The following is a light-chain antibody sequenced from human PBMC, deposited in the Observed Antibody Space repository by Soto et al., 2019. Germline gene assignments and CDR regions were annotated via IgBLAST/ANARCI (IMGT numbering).Light chain of an antibody. CDR1: QSISNW. CDR2: TPS. J-gene: IGKJ1*01. V-gene: IGKV1-5*03. CDR3: QQYNIYWT. Sequence: DIQKTQSPSTLSASVGDIVTVTCRASQSISNWLAWYQQKPGKAPKLVIYTPSSFESGVPSRFSGSGSGTEFTLPNSSLQFDDFATYYCQQYNIYWTFGQGTKVEIK.